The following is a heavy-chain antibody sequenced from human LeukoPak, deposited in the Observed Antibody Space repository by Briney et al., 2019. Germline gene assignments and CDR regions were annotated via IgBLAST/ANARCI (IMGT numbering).Heavy chain of an antibody. V-gene: IGHV4-59*12. Sequence: PSETLSLTCTVSGGSISSYYWSWIRQPPGKGLEWIGYIYYSGSTNYNPSLKSRVTMSVDTSKNQFSLKLSSVTAADTAVYYCARDLQYYYYMDVWGKGTTVTVSS. J-gene: IGHJ6*03. CDR1: GGSISSYY. CDR3: ARDLQYYYYMDV. CDR2: IYYSGST. D-gene: IGHD4-11*01.